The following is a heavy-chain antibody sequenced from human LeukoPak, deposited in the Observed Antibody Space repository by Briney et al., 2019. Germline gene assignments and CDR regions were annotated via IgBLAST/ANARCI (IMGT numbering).Heavy chain of an antibody. CDR1: GGSFSGYY. V-gene: IGHV4-34*01. D-gene: IGHD5-24*01. Sequence: PSETLSLTCAVYGGSFSGYYWSWIRQPPGKGLEWIGEINHSGSTNYNPSLKSRVTISVDTSKNQFSLKLSSVTAADTAVYYCARGKKMATYYYYYYMDVWGKGTTVTVSS. CDR2: INHSGST. J-gene: IGHJ6*03. CDR3: ARGKKMATYYYYYYMDV.